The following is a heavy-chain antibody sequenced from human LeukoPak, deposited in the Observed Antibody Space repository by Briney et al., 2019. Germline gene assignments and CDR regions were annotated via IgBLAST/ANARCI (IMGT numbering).Heavy chain of an antibody. J-gene: IGHJ4*02. D-gene: IGHD6-19*01. CDR1: GGTFSSYA. Sequence: ASVKVSCKASGGTFSSYAISWVRQAPGQGLEWMGRIIPIFGIANYAQKFRGRVTITADKSTSTAYMELSSLRSEDTAVYYCARVIKSSGWRFDYWGQGTLVTVSS. CDR2: IIPIFGIA. V-gene: IGHV1-69*04. CDR3: ARVIKSSGWRFDY.